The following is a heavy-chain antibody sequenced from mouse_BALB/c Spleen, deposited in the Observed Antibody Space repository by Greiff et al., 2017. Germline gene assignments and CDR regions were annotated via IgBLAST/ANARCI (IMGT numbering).Heavy chain of an antibody. CDR1: GYTFTSYY. CDR3: TRSRAYDGYYGY. D-gene: IGHD2-3*01. CDR2: INPSNGGT. V-gene: IGHV1S81*02. J-gene: IGHJ2*01. Sequence: VQLQQSGAELVKPGASVKLSCKASGYTFTSYYMYWVKQRPGQGLEWIGGINPSNGGTNFNEKFKSKATLTVDKSSSTAYMQLSSLTSEDSAVYYCTRSRAYDGYYGYWGQGTTLTVSS.